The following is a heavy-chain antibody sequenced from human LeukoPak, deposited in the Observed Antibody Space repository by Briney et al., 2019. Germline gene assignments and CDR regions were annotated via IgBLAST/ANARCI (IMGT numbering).Heavy chain of an antibody. J-gene: IGHJ4*02. CDR2: ISGSGGST. CDR1: GFTFSSYA. D-gene: IGHD3-22*01. V-gene: IGHV3-23*01. Sequence: PGGSLRLSCAASGFTFSSYAMCWVRQAPGKGLEWVSAISGSGGSTYYADSVKGRFTISRDNSKNTLYLQMNSLRAEDTAVYYCAKDHGNYYDSSGYYRDWGQGTLVTVSS. CDR3: AKDHGNYYDSSGYYRD.